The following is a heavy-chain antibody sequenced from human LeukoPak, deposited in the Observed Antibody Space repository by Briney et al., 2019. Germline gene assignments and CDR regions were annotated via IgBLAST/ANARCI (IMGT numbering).Heavy chain of an antibody. D-gene: IGHD4-11*01. CDR3: AQDPSSVTLYFFDY. V-gene: IGHV1-2*02. CDR2: IDANNGDT. Sequence: ASVKISCKASGYTFRGNYIHWLRQAPGQGLEGMGWIDANNGDTKSAQKFQGRVTMSRDTSISTAYMDLSSLSPDDAAVYYCAQDPSSVTLYFFDYWGQGTLVTVSS. CDR1: GYTFRGNY. J-gene: IGHJ4*02.